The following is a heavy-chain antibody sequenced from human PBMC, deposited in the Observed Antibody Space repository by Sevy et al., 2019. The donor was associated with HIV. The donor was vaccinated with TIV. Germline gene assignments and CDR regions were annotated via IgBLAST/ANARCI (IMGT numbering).Heavy chain of an antibody. D-gene: IGHD3-22*01. CDR3: ARVSSIYYDRGYFYAMDV. Sequence: GGSLRLSCAASRFTFSSYWMSWVRQAPGKGLEWVANINQDGSEKYHLDSGKGRFTISRDNAKNSLYLQMNSLRAEDSSVYFCARVSSIYYDRGYFYAMDVWGQGTTVTVSS. J-gene: IGHJ6*02. V-gene: IGHV3-7*01. CDR1: RFTFSSYW. CDR2: INQDGSEK.